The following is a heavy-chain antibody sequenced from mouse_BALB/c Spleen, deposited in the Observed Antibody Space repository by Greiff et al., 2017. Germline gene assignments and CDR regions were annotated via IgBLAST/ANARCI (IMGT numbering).Heavy chain of an antibody. D-gene: IGHD2-2*01. Sequence: QVQLQQPGAELVMPGASVKMSCKASGYTFTDYWMHWVKQRPGQGLEWIGAIDTSDSYTSYNQKFKGKATLTVDESSSTAYMQLSSLTSEDSAVYYCAREGGYDGAWFAYWGQGTLVTVSA. CDR3: AREGGYDGAWFAY. CDR2: IDTSDSYT. J-gene: IGHJ3*01. CDR1: GYTFTDYW. V-gene: IGHV1-69*01.